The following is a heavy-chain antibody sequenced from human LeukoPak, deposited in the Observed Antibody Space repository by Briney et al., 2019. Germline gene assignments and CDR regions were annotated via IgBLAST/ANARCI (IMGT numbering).Heavy chain of an antibody. V-gene: IGHV1-18*01. Sequence: ASVKVSCKASNYTFTNYGISWVRQAPGQGLEWMGWISAYNVNTNYAQKLQGRVTMTTDTSTSTAYMELRSLRSDDTAVYYCARNWNQGVFDYWGQGTLVTVSS. J-gene: IGHJ4*02. CDR3: ARNWNQGVFDY. CDR1: NYTFTNYG. CDR2: ISAYNVNT. D-gene: IGHD1-20*01.